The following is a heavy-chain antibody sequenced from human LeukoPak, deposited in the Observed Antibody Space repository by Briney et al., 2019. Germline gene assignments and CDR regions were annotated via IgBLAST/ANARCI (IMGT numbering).Heavy chain of an antibody. D-gene: IGHD1-1*01. J-gene: IGHJ4*02. CDR3: ARVPLDEGYFDY. CDR1: GGSFSGYY. CDR2: INHSGST. V-gene: IGHV4-34*01. Sequence: SETLSLTCAVYGGSFSGYYWSWIRQPPGKGLEWIGEINHSGSTNYNPSLKSRVTISVDTSKNQFSLKLSSVTAADTAVHYCARVPLDEGYFDYWGQGTLVTVSS.